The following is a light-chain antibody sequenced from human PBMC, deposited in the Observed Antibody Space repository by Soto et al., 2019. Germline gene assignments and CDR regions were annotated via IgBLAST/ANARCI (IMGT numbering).Light chain of an antibody. CDR1: SSDVGSNNL. V-gene: IGLV2-23*01. J-gene: IGLJ2*01. CDR3: CSYAGSSTLDVV. CDR2: EGS. Sequence: QSALTQPASVSGSPGQSITISCTGTSSDVGSNNLVSWYQQHPGKAPKLMIYEGSKRASGVSNRFSGSKSGNTASLTISGLQAEDEADYYCCSYAGSSTLDVVFGGGTKLTVL.